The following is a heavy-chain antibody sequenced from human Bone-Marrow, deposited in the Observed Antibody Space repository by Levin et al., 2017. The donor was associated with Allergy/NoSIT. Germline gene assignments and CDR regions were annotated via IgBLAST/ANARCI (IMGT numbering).Heavy chain of an antibody. Sequence: PSETLSLTCAVYGGSFSGYYWSWIRQPPGKGLEWIGEINHSGSTNYNPSLKSRVTISVDTSKNQFSLKLSSVTAADTAVYYCARFRSSWYLGWFDPWGQGTLVTVSS. J-gene: IGHJ5*02. CDR2: INHSGST. D-gene: IGHD6-13*01. CDR1: GGSFSGYY. V-gene: IGHV4-34*01. CDR3: ARFRSSWYLGWFDP.